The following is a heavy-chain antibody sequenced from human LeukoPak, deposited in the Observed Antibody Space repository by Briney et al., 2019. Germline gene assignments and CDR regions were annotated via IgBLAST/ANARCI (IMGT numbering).Heavy chain of an antibody. CDR2: ISGSGGST. J-gene: IGHJ4*02. D-gene: IGHD5-12*01. Sequence: GGSLRLSCAASGFTSSSYAMSWVRQAPGRGLEWVSAISGSGGSTYYADSVKGRFTISRDNSKTPLYLQMTSLRAEDTAVYYCPSTGGRGYSGYEPFDYWGQGTLVTVSS. CDR1: GFTSSSYA. CDR3: PSTGGRGYSGYEPFDY. V-gene: IGHV3-23*01.